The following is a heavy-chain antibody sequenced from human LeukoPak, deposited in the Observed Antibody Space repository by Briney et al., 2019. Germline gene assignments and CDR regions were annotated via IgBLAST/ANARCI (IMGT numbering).Heavy chain of an antibody. J-gene: IGHJ4*02. CDR3: ARDPNTSGWWGYSDH. Sequence: ASVKVSCKASGYTFTSYGISWVGQAPGQGLDWMGMINPSGGSTTYAQNFQGRVTMTRDTSTSTVYMELSSLRSEDTALYYCARDPNTSGWWGYSDHWGQGALVTVSS. D-gene: IGHD6-19*01. V-gene: IGHV1-46*01. CDR2: INPSGGST. CDR1: GYTFTSYG.